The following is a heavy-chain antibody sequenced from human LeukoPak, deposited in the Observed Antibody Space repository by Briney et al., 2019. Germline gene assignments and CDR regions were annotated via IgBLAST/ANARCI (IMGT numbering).Heavy chain of an antibody. CDR3: ARWGYDSSGDY. CDR1: GGSFSGYY. V-gene: IGHV4-34*01. Sequence: SETLSLTCAVYGGSFSGYYWSWIRQPPGKGLEWIGEINHSGSTNYNPSLKSRVTISVDTSKNQFSPKLSSVTAADTAVYYCARWGYDSSGDYWGQGTLVTVSS. D-gene: IGHD3-22*01. J-gene: IGHJ4*02. CDR2: INHSGST.